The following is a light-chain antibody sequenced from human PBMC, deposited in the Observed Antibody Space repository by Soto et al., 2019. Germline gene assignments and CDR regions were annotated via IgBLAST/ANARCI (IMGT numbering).Light chain of an antibody. Sequence: DIQMTQSPSSLSASIGDRVTITCRASQGISNYLAWYQQKPGKVPKLLIHAASTLQSGVPSRFSGSASGTDFTLTISSLQPEDVATYYCQKYNRAPFTFGPGIKVDI. V-gene: IGKV1-27*01. CDR3: QKYNRAPFT. CDR1: QGISNY. CDR2: AAS. J-gene: IGKJ3*01.